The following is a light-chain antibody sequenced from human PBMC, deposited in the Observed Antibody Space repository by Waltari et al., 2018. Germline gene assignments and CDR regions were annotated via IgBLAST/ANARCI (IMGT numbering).Light chain of an antibody. CDR2: DVI. CDR1: NSYVGRYTL. V-gene: IGLV2-23*02. J-gene: IGLJ2*01. CDR3: CSYAGSSTFHVL. Sequence: QFVPTQPASMFGSPGQSITIPCTPTNSYVGRYTLLSRNQQHPGKAPRLIIYDVIKRPSEVSDRFSGSTSDNAASLTVSGLRPEDEAEYFCCSYAGSSTFHVLFGGGTKLTVL.